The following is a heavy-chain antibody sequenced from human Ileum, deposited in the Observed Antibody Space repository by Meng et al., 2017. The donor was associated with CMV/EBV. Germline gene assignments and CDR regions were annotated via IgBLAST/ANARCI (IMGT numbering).Heavy chain of an antibody. J-gene: IGHJ5*02. D-gene: IGHD3-22*01. Sequence: SGPTLVKPTQTLTLTCTFSGFSLRTSGVGVGWIRQPPGKALEWLALIFWNDDKRYSPSLKSRLTITKDTSKNQVVLTMTNMDPVDTATYYCARCYDSSGYYTALRFDPWGQGTLVTVSS. V-gene: IGHV2-5*01. CDR1: GFSLRTSGVG. CDR3: ARCYDSSGYYTALRFDP. CDR2: IFWNDDK.